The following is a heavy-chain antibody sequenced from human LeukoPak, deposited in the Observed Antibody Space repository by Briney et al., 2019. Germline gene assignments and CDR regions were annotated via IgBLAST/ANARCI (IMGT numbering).Heavy chain of an antibody. CDR2: IYYSGST. CDR1: GGSISSSSYY. Sequence: SETLSLTCTVSGGSISSSSYYWGWIRQPPGKGLEWIGSIYYSGSTYYNPSLKSRVTISVDTSKNQFSLKLSSVTAADTAVYYCARGYYRHYYGSGSYRPPYYYYYMDVWGKGTTVTVSS. D-gene: IGHD3-10*01. CDR3: ARGYYRHYYGSGSYRPPYYYYYMDV. V-gene: IGHV4-39*07. J-gene: IGHJ6*03.